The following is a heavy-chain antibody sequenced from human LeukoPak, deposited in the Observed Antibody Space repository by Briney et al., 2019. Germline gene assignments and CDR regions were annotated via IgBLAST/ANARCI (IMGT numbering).Heavy chain of an antibody. CDR2: ISDSGART. CDR1: GFTFSSYA. V-gene: IGHV3-23*01. Sequence: GGSLRLSCAASGFTFSSYAMTWVRQAPGKGLEWVSTISDSGARTNYADSVKGRFTISRDNAKNSLYLQMNSLRAEDTAVYYCARTYYDILTGYQTDFDYWGQGTLVTVSS. CDR3: ARTYYDILTGYQTDFDY. D-gene: IGHD3-9*01. J-gene: IGHJ4*02.